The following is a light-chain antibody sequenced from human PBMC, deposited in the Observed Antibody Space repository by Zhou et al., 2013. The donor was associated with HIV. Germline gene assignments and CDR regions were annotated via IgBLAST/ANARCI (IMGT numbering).Light chain of an antibody. Sequence: DIQLTQSPSFLSASVGDRVTITCRASQGISSYLAWYQQKPGKAPKLLIYAASTLQSGVPSRFSGSGSGTDFTLTISSLQPEDFATYYCQQSYSTPPIFTFGPRDQSRISN. CDR3: QQSYSTPPIFT. CDR2: AAS. V-gene: IGKV1-39*01. J-gene: IGKJ3*01. CDR1: QGISSY.